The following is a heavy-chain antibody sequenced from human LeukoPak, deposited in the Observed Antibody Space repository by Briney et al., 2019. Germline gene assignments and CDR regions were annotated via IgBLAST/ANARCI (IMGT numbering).Heavy chain of an antibody. CDR3: ASSRRYCTNGVCFYFDD. D-gene: IGHD2-8*01. Sequence: QPGGSLRLSCAASGFTFSRYEMNWVRQAPGKGLEWASYISSSGSTIYYADSVKGRFTISRDNAKNSLYLQMNSLRAEDTAVYYCASSRRYCTNGVCFYFDDRAQGTLVTVSS. CDR2: ISSSGSTI. CDR1: GFTFSRYE. J-gene: IGHJ4*02. V-gene: IGHV3-48*03.